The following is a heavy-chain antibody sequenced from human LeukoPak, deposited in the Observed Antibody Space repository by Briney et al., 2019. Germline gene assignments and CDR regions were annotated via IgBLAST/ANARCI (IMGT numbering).Heavy chain of an antibody. J-gene: IGHJ6*02. Sequence: GRSLRLSCAASGFTFSSYAMHWVRQAPGKGLEWVAVIPYDGSNKYYADSVKGRFTISRDNSKNTLYLQMNSLRAEDTAVYYCARRMVRGVIDYYYGMDVWGQGTTVTVSS. V-gene: IGHV3-30-3*01. CDR1: GFTFSSYA. CDR3: ARRMVRGVIDYYYGMDV. CDR2: IPYDGSNK. D-gene: IGHD3-10*01.